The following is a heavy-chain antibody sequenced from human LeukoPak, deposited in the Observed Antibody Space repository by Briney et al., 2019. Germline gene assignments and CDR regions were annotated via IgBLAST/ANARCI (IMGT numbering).Heavy chain of an antibody. V-gene: IGHV4-34*01. CDR3: ARVGEAVVVPAATRQVRYFDY. CDR2: INHGGST. D-gene: IGHD2-2*01. CDR1: GGSFSGYY. J-gene: IGHJ4*02. Sequence: SETLYLTCAVYGGSFSGYYWSWIRQPPGKGLEWIGEINHGGSTNYNPSLKNRVTISVDTSKNQFSLKLSSVTAADTAVYYCARVGEAVVVPAATRQVRYFDYWGQGTLVTVSS.